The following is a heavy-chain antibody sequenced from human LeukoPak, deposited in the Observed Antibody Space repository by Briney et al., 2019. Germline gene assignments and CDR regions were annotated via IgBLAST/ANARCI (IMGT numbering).Heavy chain of an antibody. J-gene: IGHJ6*02. Sequence: GGSLRLSCTASGFTFSNHALHWVRQAPGKGLEWLTVISYDGRNEYYADSVTGRFTISRDNSKNTLYLQMNSLRAEDTAVYYCARDRVPSDAPPYGMDVWGQGTAVTVSS. CDR2: ISYDGRNE. CDR1: GFTFSNHA. CDR3: ARDRVPSDAPPYGMDV. D-gene: IGHD1-1*01. V-gene: IGHV3-30*04.